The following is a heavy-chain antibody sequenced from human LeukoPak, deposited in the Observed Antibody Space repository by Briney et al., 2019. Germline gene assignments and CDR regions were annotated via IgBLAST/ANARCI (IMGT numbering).Heavy chain of an antibody. J-gene: IGHJ4*02. CDR2: ISYDGSNK. CDR3: AKHPPGLPRDYFDS. Sequence: GGSLRLSCAASGFTFSSYGMHWVRQAPGKGLEWVAVISYDGSNKYYADSVKGRFTISRDNSKNTLYLQMNSLRAEDTAVYYCAKHPPGLPRDYFDSWGQGTLVTVSS. V-gene: IGHV3-30*18. CDR1: GFTFSSYG.